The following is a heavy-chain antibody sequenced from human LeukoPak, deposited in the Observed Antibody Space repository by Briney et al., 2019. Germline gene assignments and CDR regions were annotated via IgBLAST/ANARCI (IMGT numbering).Heavy chain of an antibody. Sequence: AGRSLRLSCAASGFTFSSYAMHWVRQAPGKELEWVAVISYDGSNKYYADSVKGRFTISRDNAKNSLYLQMNSLRAEDTAVYYCARNNAEYSIAVAGTGWFDPWGQGTLVTVSS. D-gene: IGHD6-13*01. V-gene: IGHV3-30-3*01. CDR3: ARNNAEYSIAVAGTGWFDP. J-gene: IGHJ5*02. CDR1: GFTFSSYA. CDR2: ISYDGSNK.